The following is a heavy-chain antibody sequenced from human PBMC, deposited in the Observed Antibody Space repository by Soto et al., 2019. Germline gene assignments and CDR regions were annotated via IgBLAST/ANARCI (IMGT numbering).Heavy chain of an antibody. J-gene: IGHJ4*02. Sequence: EVQLVESGGGLVQPGGSLRLSCATSGFTFSSHRMHWVRQAPGKGLVWVSRISSDGSSTNYADAVKGRFTISRDNAKNTMYLQMNSLRVEDTAVYYCLRDRPIDYWGQGTLVTVSS. CDR3: LRDRPIDY. CDR1: GFTFSSHR. CDR2: ISSDGSST. V-gene: IGHV3-74*01.